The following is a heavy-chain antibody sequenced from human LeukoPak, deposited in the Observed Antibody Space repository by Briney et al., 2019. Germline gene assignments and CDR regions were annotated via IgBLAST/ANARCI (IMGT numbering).Heavy chain of an antibody. J-gene: IGHJ3*01. CDR2: LKSKKVAVKT. CDR3: ATRGYCTSMSCYATDGGALDV. Sequence: GGSLRLSCAGPGFISKNAWLSRVPPALGKGREWVCRLKSKKVAVKTDYAAPVKGRFIVSRDHSKDTLYLQIKSLRVEDTGVYYCATRGYCTSMSCYATDGGALDVWGQGTVVTVSS. V-gene: IGHV3-15*05. CDR1: GFISKNAW. D-gene: IGHD2-2*01.